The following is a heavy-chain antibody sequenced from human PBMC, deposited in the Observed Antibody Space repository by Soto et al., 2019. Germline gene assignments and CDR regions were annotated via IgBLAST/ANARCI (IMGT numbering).Heavy chain of an antibody. CDR2: INAGNGNT. V-gene: IGHV1-3*01. CDR1: GYTFTSYY. J-gene: IGHJ4*02. Sequence: ASVKLSCKASGYTFTSYYMHWVRQAPGQGLEWMGRINAGNGNTKYAQKFQGRVTITRDTSASTAYMELSSLRSEDTAVYYCARSIVVVTALDYWGQGTLVTVSS. D-gene: IGHD2-21*02. CDR3: ARSIVVVTALDY.